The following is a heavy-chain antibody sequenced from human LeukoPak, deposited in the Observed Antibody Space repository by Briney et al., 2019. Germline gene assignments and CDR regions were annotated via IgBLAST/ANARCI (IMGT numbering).Heavy chain of an antibody. D-gene: IGHD5-18*01. Sequence: GGSLRLSCAVSGFTFSSYWMNWVRQAPGKGLEWVANIKQDGSQKYYVDSVRGRFTISRDNAKNSLYLQLNSLRAEDTAVYYCARDESADSYGLYWGQGTLVTVSS. CDR2: IKQDGSQK. CDR1: GFTFSSYW. J-gene: IGHJ4*02. CDR3: ARDESADSYGLY. V-gene: IGHV3-7*05.